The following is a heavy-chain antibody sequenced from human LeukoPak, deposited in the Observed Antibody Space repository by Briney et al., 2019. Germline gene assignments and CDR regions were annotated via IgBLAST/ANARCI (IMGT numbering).Heavy chain of an antibody. Sequence: PGGSLRLSCAASGFTFSSYGMHWVRQAPGKGLEWVAVISYDGSNKYYADSVKGRFTISRDNSKNTLYLQMNSLRAEDTAVYYCAREVTYSGCVFDYWGQGTLVTVSS. CDR2: ISYDGSNK. V-gene: IGHV3-30*03. CDR3: AREVTYSGCVFDY. D-gene: IGHD5-12*01. J-gene: IGHJ4*02. CDR1: GFTFSSYG.